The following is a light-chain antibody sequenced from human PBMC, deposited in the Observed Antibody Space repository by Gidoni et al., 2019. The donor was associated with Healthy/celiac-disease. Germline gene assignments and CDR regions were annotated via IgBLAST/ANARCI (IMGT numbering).Light chain of an antibody. J-gene: IGLJ2*01. CDR3: QAWDSSVV. Sequence: SYELTQPPSLSVSPGQTASITCSGDKLGDKYACWYQQKPGQSPVLVIYQDSKRPPGIPERFSGSNSGNTATLTISGTQAMDEADYDCQAWDSSVVFGGGTKLTVL. V-gene: IGLV3-1*01. CDR1: KLGDKY. CDR2: QDS.